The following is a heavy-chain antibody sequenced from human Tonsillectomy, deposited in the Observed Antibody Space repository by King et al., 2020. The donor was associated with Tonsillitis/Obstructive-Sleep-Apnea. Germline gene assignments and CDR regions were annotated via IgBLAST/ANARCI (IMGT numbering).Heavy chain of an antibody. CDR3: ASGGFRWSCDAFDI. D-gene: IGHD4-23*01. CDR1: GGSISSSSYY. Sequence: LQLQESGPGLVKPSETLSLTCTVSGGSISSSSYYWGWIRQPPGKGLEWIGRIYYSGSTYYNPSLKSRVTISVDTSKNQFSLKLSSVTAADTAVYYCASGGFRWSCDAFDIWGQGTMVTVSS. J-gene: IGHJ3*02. V-gene: IGHV4-39*01. CDR2: IYYSGST.